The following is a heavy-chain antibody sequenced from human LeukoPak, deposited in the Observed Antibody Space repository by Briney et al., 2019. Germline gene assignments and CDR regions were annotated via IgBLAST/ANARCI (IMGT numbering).Heavy chain of an antibody. CDR1: GYTFTGYY. D-gene: IGHD5-12*01. CDR3: ARVEGSGYDLDY. V-gene: IGHV1-2*02. J-gene: IGHJ4*02. Sequence: ASVKVSCKASGYTFTGYYMHWVRQAPGQGLEWMGWVNPNSGGTNYAQKFQGRVTMTRDTSISTAYMELSRLRSDDTAVYYCARVEGSGYDLDYWGQGTLVTVSS. CDR2: VNPNSGGT.